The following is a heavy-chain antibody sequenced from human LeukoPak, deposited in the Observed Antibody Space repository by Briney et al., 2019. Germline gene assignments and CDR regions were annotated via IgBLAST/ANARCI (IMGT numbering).Heavy chain of an antibody. V-gene: IGHV4-61*09. Sequence: PSETLSLTCTVSGGSLSTGPYYWSWIRQPAGKGLEWIGQIYTSGSTNYNPSLKSRVTISIDTSKNQFSLKLNSVTASDTAVYYCARRGSSWFYFDYWGQGSLVTVSS. CDR3: ARRGSSWFYFDY. CDR2: IYTSGST. J-gene: IGHJ4*02. D-gene: IGHD6-13*01. CDR1: GGSLSTGPYY.